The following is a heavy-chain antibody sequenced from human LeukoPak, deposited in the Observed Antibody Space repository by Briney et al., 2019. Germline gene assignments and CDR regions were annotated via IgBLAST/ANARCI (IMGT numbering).Heavy chain of an antibody. Sequence: GGSLRLSCAASGFSFSSFSMSWVRQAPGKGLEWVSSIDSSGGYMFYADSVKGRFIISRDNAKDSLYLQMNSLRVEDTAVYYCLRGDRRDYWGQGTLVTVSS. CDR1: GFSFSSFS. V-gene: IGHV3-21*06. J-gene: IGHJ4*02. CDR3: LRGDRRDY. CDR2: IDSSGGYM.